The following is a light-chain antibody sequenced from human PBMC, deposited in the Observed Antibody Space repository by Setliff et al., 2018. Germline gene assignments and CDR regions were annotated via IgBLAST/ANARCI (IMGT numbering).Light chain of an antibody. J-gene: IGLJ2*01. CDR1: SSDVGGYDY. V-gene: IGLV2-14*03. Sequence: QSALAQPAAVSGSPGQSITISCTGTSSDVGGYDYVSWYQQHPGKAPKLMIYEVSKRPSGVSDRFSGSKSGNTASLTISGLQAEDEADYYCLSYTSKTTNALFGGGTKVTVL. CDR3: LSYTSKTTNAL. CDR2: EVS.